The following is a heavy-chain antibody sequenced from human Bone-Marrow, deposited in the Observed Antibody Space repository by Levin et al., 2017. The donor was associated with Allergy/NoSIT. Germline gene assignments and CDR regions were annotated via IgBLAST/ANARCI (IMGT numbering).Heavy chain of an antibody. V-gene: IGHV4-59*01. CDR3: ARDRVILGETNYYYGMDV. CDR2: MYYSGNT. Sequence: SQTLSLTCTVSGGSISSYYWSWIRQPPGKGLEWIGCMYYSGNTKYNPSLKSRVTISLDTSKNQFSLKLSSVTDADTDVYYCARDRVILGETNYYYGMDVWGQGTTVTVSS. D-gene: IGHD1-26*01. CDR1: GGSISSYY. J-gene: IGHJ6*02.